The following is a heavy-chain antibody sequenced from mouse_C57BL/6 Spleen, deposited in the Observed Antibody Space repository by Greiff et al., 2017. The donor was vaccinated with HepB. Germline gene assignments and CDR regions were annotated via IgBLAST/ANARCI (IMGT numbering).Heavy chain of an antibody. CDR3: VRHGNYYYAMDY. CDR1: GFSFNTYA. D-gene: IGHD2-1*01. Sequence: EVKLQESGGGLVQPKGSLKLSCAASGFSFNTYAMNWVRQAPGKGLEWVARIRSKSNNYATYYADSVKDRFTISRDDSESMLYLQMNNLKTEDTAMYYCVRHGNYYYAMDYWGQGTSVTVSS. J-gene: IGHJ4*01. V-gene: IGHV10-1*01. CDR2: IRSKSNNYAT.